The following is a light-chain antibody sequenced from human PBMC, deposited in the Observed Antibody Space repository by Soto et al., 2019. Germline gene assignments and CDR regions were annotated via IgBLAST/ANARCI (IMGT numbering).Light chain of an antibody. CDR2: AAS. CDR3: HQYNNWPWT. CDR1: QRVSNH. V-gene: IGKV3-15*01. J-gene: IGKJ1*01. Sequence: TVVPQSPVTLSVSPGDTAPLSCRASQRVSNHFAWYQQKPGQAPRLLIYAASTRAAGVPVRFSGSGSETEFTLTIRSLQSEDFALYYCHQYNNWPWTFGQGTKVDIK.